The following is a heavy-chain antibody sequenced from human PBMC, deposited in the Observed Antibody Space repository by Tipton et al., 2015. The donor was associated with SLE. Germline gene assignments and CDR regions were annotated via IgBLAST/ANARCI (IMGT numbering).Heavy chain of an antibody. Sequence: LRLSCTVSGGSISSGGYYWSWIRQHPGKGLEWIGYIYYSGSTHYNPSLKSRVTISVDTSKNQFSLKLSSVTAEDTAVYYCARDAGDPGYYYYGMDVWGQGTTVTVSS. J-gene: IGHJ6*02. D-gene: IGHD7-27*01. CDR2: IYYSGST. V-gene: IGHV4-31*02. CDR3: ARDAGDPGYYYYGMDV. CDR1: GGSISSGGYY.